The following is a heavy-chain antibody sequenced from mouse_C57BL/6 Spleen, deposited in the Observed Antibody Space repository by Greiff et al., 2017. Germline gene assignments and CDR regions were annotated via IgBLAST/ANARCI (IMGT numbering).Heavy chain of an antibody. Sequence: QVQLKQPGAELVKPGASVKMSCKASGYTFTSYWITWVKQRPGQGLEWIGDIYPGSGSTNYNEKFKSKATLTVDTSSSTAYMQLSSLTSEDSAVYYCARKGPYSNWFAYWGQGTLVTVSA. D-gene: IGHD2-5*01. V-gene: IGHV1-55*01. CDR1: GYTFTSYW. CDR2: IYPGSGST. CDR3: ARKGPYSNWFAY. J-gene: IGHJ3*01.